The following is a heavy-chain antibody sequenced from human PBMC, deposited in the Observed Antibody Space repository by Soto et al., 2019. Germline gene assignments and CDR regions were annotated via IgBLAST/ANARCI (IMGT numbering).Heavy chain of an antibody. V-gene: IGHV3-33*01. CDR3: ARVLGSEGSSWYHYYYGMDV. CDR1: GFTFSSYG. Sequence: GGSLRLSCAASGFTFSSYGMHWVRQAPGKGLEWVAVIWYDGSNKYYADSVKGRFTISRDNSKNTLYLQMNSLRAEDTAVYYCARVLGSEGSSWYHYYYGMDVWGQGTTVTVSS. D-gene: IGHD6-13*01. J-gene: IGHJ6*02. CDR2: IWYDGSNK.